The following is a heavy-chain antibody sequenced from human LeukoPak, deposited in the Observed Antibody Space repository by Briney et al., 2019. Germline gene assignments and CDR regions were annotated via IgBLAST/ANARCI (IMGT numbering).Heavy chain of an antibody. CDR3: ARATNFYYYYGMDV. CDR2: INPSSGAT. J-gene: IGHJ6*02. V-gene: IGHV1-46*02. CDR1: GGTFHSYA. Sequence: GSSVKVSCKASGGTFHSYAITWVRQAPGQGLEWMGIINPSSGATNYAQKFQGRVTMTRDTSTSTVYMELSSQRSEDTAVYYCARATNFYYYYGMDVWGQGTTVTVSS. D-gene: IGHD1-26*01.